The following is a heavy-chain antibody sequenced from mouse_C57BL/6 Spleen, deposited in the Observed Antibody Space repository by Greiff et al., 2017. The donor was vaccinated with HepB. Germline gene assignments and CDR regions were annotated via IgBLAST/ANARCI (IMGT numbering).Heavy chain of an antibody. V-gene: IGHV3-6*01. Sequence: DVKLQESGPGLVKPSQSLSLTCSVTGYSITSGYYWNWIRQFPGNKLEWMGYISYDGSNNYNPSLKNRISITRDTSKNQFFLKLNSVTTEDTATYYCAREGSSGPAWFAYWGQGTLVTVSA. CDR3: AREGSSGPAWFAY. D-gene: IGHD3-2*02. CDR2: ISYDGSN. J-gene: IGHJ3*01. CDR1: GYSITSGYY.